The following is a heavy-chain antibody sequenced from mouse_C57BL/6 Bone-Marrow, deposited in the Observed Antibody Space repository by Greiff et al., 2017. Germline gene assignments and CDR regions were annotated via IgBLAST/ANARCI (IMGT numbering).Heavy chain of an antibody. CDR2: IDPSDSYT. V-gene: IGHV1-59*01. Sequence: QVQLQQPGAELVRPGTSVKLSCKASGYTFTSYWMHWVKQRPGQGLEWIGVIDPSDSYTNYNQNFKGKATLTVDTSSSTAYMQLSSLTSEDSAVYYCARGEDYYGSRSFDYWGQGTTLTVSS. CDR3: ARGEDYYGSRSFDY. J-gene: IGHJ2*01. CDR1: GYTFTSYW. D-gene: IGHD1-1*01.